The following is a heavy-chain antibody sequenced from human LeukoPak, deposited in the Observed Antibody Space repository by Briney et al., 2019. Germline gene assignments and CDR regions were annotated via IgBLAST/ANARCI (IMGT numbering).Heavy chain of an antibody. CDR3: ARAVGGYHFDN. CDR1: GFTFSTYS. V-gene: IGHV3-48*02. J-gene: IGHJ4*02. D-gene: IGHD1-26*01. Sequence: GGSLRLSCAASGFTFSTYSMNWVRQAPGKGLEWVSYISSSSSTKYYADSVKGRFTISRDNAKDSLYLQMHSLRDEDTAVYYCARAVGGYHFDNWGQGTLVTVSS. CDR2: ISSSSSTK.